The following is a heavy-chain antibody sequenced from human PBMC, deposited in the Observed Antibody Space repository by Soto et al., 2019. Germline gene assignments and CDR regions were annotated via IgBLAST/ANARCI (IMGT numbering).Heavy chain of an antibody. CDR1: GGSISSCY. V-gene: IGHV4-59*01. D-gene: IGHD2-15*01. J-gene: IGHJ4*02. CDR2: IYYSGST. Sequence: SETLSLTCTVSGGSISSCYWSWIRQPPGKVLECIGYIYYSGSTNYNPSLKRRVTIAVDTCKNQFSLKLSSVTAADTAVYYCETDRVAFDYCGQRTMVTVSS. CDR3: ETDRVAFDY.